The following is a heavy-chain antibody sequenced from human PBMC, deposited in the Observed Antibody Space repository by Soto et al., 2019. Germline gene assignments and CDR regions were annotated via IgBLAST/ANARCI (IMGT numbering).Heavy chain of an antibody. CDR2: IYWDDDK. J-gene: IGHJ4*02. CDR1: GFSLTTSGVG. Sequence: QITLKESGPTVVKATETLTLTCTFSGFSLTTSGVGVGWVRQSPGKAPEWLALIYWDDDKRYSTSLKSRLTITKDTCKNQVVLTMANVDPADTATYYCAHRVLRTVFGLVTTTAIYFDFWGQGTPVVVSS. V-gene: IGHV2-5*02. D-gene: IGHD3-3*01. CDR3: AHRVLRTVFGLVTTTAIYFDF.